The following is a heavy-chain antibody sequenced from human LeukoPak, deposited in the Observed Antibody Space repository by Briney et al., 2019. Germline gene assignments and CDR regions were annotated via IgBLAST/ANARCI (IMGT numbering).Heavy chain of an antibody. CDR3: ARDIAAAGTEFDY. CDR1: GFTFSSYW. CDR2: IKQDGSEK. D-gene: IGHD6-13*01. Sequence: GGSLRLSCAASGFTFSSYWMSWVRQAPGKGLEWVANIKQDGSEKYYVDSVKGRFTISRDNAKNSLYLQMNSLRAEDTAVYYCARDIAAAGTEFDYWGQGTLVTVSS. V-gene: IGHV3-7*01. J-gene: IGHJ4*02.